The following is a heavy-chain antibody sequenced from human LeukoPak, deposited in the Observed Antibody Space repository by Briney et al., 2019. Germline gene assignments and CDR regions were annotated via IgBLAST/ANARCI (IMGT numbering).Heavy chain of an antibody. CDR1: GFTFSSYW. CDR3: ARFSVREVY. D-gene: IGHD3-10*01. V-gene: IGHV3-74*01. J-gene: IGHJ4*02. Sequence: QPGGSLRLSCAPSGFTFSSYWIHCVRHAPGKGLVWVSRINSDGSSTSYADSVKGRFTISRDNAKNTLYLQMNSLRAEDTAVYYCARFSVREVYWGQGTLVTVSS. CDR2: INSDGSST.